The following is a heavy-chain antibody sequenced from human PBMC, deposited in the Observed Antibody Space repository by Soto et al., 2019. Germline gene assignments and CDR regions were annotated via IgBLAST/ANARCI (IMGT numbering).Heavy chain of an antibody. D-gene: IGHD3-16*02. CDR3: ARYRFSDTWSKFDY. CDR1: GASISSDAYY. J-gene: IGHJ4*02. CDR2: ISYSGST. V-gene: IGHV4-31*11. Sequence: SETLSLTCAVSGASISSDAYYWSWIRQHPGKGLEWIGYISYSGSTYYNPSLKSRVTISVDTSKNQFSLKLTSVTAAGTAVYYCARYRFSDTWSKFDYWGQGTLVTVSS.